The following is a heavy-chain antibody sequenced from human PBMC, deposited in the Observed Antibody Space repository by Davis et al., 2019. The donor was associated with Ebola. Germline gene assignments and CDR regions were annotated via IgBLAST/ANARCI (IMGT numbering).Heavy chain of an antibody. J-gene: IGHJ4*02. D-gene: IGHD6-13*01. CDR2: ISAYNGNT. Sequence: AASVKVSCKASGYTFTSYGISWVRQAPGQGLEWMGWISAYNGNTNYAQKLQGRVTITRDTSASTAYMELSSLRSEDTAVYYCARGIAAAGTSHWGQGTLVTVSS. CDR1: GYTFTSYG. V-gene: IGHV1-18*01. CDR3: ARGIAAAGTSH.